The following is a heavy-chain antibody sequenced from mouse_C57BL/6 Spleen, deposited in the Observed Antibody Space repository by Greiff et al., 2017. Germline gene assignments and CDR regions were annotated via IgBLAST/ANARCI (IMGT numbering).Heavy chain of an antibody. V-gene: IGHV8-12*01. D-gene: IGHD3-2*02. CDR3: ARRSEDSSGYDWFAY. J-gene: IGHJ3*01. Sequence: QVTLKESGPGILQSSQTLSLTCSFSGFSLSTSGMGVSWIRQPSGKGLEWLAHIYWDDDKRYNPSLKSRLTISKDTSRNQVFLKITSVDTADTATYYCARRSEDSSGYDWFAYWGQGTLVTVSA. CDR2: IYWDDDK. CDR1: GFSLSTSGMG.